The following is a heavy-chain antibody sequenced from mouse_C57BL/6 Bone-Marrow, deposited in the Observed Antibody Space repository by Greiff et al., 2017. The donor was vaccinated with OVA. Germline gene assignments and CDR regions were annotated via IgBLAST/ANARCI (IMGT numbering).Heavy chain of an antibody. Sequence: VQLVESGAELARPGASVKLSCKASGYTFTSYGISWVKQRTGQGLEWIGEIYPRSGNTYYNEKFKGKATLTADKSSSTAYMELRSLTSEDSAVYFCARDSSSVFAYWGQGTLVTVSA. V-gene: IGHV1-81*01. D-gene: IGHD3-2*02. CDR2: IYPRSGNT. CDR1: GYTFTSYG. CDR3: ARDSSSVFAY. J-gene: IGHJ3*01.